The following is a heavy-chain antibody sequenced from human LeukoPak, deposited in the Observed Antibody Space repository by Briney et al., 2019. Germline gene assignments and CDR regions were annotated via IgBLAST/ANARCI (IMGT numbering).Heavy chain of an antibody. J-gene: IGHJ4*02. CDR1: GFTFSSYA. V-gene: IGHV3-30*04. Sequence: GGSLRLSCAASGFTFSSYAMHWVRQAPGKGLEWVAVISYDVSNTYYADSVKGRFTISRDSSKNTLYLQMNSLRAEDTAVYYCARYRAAGRSFDYWGQGTLVTVSS. CDR2: ISYDVSNT. CDR3: ARYRAAGRSFDY. D-gene: IGHD6-13*01.